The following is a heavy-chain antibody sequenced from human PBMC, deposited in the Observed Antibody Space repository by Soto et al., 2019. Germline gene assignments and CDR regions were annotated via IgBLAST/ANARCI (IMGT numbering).Heavy chain of an antibody. CDR2: ISYDGSKK. CDR1: GFTFSSYS. J-gene: IGHJ4*02. V-gene: IGHV3-30-3*01. CDR3: AREYDSTDDAFDY. Sequence: GGSLRLSCAASGFTFSSYSMHWVRQAPGKGLEWVAVISYDGSKKYYADSVKGRFTISRDNSKNTLYLQMNSLRAEDTAVFHCAREYDSTDDAFDYWGQGTLVAVSS. D-gene: IGHD3-22*01.